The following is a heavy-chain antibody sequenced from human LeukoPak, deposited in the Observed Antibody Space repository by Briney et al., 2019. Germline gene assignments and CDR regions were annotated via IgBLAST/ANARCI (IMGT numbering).Heavy chain of an antibody. V-gene: IGHV3-23*01. CDR3: AKDASPNPMPLFDY. Sequence: GGSLRLSCAASGFTFSSYAMSWVRQAPGKGLEWVSVISGSGGSTYYADSVKGLFTISRDNSKNTLYLQMNSLRAEDTAVYYCAKDASPNPMPLFDYWGQGTLVTVSS. CDR1: GFTFSSYA. CDR2: ISGSGGST. D-gene: IGHD2-2*01. J-gene: IGHJ4*02.